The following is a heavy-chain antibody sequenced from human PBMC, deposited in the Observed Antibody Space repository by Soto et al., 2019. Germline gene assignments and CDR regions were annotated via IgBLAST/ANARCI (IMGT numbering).Heavy chain of an antibody. CDR2: ITVNSGNT. J-gene: IGHJ4*02. CDR3: GRGLGGGWYYFDY. V-gene: IGHV1-18*04. Sequence: QGHLVQSGVEVKEPGASVRVSCKASGYSFINYGIGWVRQAPGQGLEWMGWITVNSGNTNYPQNFQGRVTMTTATTTSTAYMELRSLTSDETAVYYCGRGLGGGWYYFDYWGPGTLVTVSS. CDR1: GYSFINYG. D-gene: IGHD6-19*01.